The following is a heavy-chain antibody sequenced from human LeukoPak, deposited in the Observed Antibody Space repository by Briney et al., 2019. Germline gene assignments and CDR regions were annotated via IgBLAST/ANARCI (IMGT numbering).Heavy chain of an antibody. CDR3: AKGGSGSYSPFDY. CDR1: GFTFDDYA. D-gene: IGHD1-26*01. J-gene: IGHJ4*02. CDR2: ISWNSGSI. Sequence: PGGSLRLSCAASGFTFDDYAMHWVRQAPGKGLEWVSGISWNSGSIDYADSVKGRFTISRDNAKNSLYLQMNSLRAEDTAVYYCAKGGSGSYSPFDYWGQGSLVTVSS. V-gene: IGHV3-9*01.